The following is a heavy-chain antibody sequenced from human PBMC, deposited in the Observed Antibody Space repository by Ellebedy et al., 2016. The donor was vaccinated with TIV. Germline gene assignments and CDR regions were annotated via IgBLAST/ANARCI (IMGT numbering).Heavy chain of an antibody. CDR2: INPNSGGT. CDR3: ARGYYGSGSYKAFDI. V-gene: IGHV1-2*02. D-gene: IGHD3-10*01. J-gene: IGHJ3*02. Sequence: AASVKVSCKASGYTFTGYYMHWVRQAPGQGLEWMGWINPNSGGTNYAQKFQGRVTITRDTSISTAYMELSRLRSDDTAVYYCARGYYGSGSYKAFDIWGQGTMVTVSS. CDR1: GYTFTGYY.